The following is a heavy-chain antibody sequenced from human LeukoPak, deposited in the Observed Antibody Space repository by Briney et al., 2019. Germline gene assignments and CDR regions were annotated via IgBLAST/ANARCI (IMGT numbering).Heavy chain of an antibody. D-gene: IGHD1-20*01. CDR2: IYTSGGA. CDR3: AGRRITGTTYYFDY. V-gene: IGHV4-4*07. J-gene: IGHJ4*02. Sequence: PSETLSLTCTVSGGSISSYYWSWIRQPAGKGLEWIGRIYTSGGANYNPSLKSRVTMSVDTSKNQFSLKLSSVTAADTAVYYCAGRRITGTTYYFDYWGQGTLVTVSS. CDR1: GGSISSYY.